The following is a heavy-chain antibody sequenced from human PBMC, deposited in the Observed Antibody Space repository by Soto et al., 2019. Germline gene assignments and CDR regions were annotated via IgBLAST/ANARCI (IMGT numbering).Heavy chain of an antibody. V-gene: IGHV1-69*12. CDR2: IIPIFGTA. D-gene: IGHD2-2*01. Sequence: QVQLVQSGAEVKKPGSSVKVSCKASGGTFSSYAISWVRQAPGQGLEWMGGIIPIFGTANYAQKFQGRVTITADXXTXTXYMELSSLRSEDTAVYYCARGGGRYCISTSCYGMDVWGQGTTVTVSS. CDR1: GGTFSSYA. J-gene: IGHJ6*02. CDR3: ARGGGRYCISTSCYGMDV.